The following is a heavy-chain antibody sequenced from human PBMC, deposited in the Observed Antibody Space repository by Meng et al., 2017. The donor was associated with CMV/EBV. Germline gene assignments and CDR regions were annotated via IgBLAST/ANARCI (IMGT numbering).Heavy chain of an antibody. CDR3: ATYIGNYINWYFDL. CDR1: GYTLPGYY. Sequence: VQLVVAGAEVKKPGASVKLSCQASGYTLPGYYKHWVTQGSGQGLEWMGGSSPYSGGTNYVEQFQGRVTMTRDTSISTAYMELSRLKSDDTAVYYCATYIGNYINWYFDLWGRGTLVTVSS. J-gene: IGHJ2*01. V-gene: IGHV1-2*02. CDR2: SSPYSGGT. D-gene: IGHD1-7*01.